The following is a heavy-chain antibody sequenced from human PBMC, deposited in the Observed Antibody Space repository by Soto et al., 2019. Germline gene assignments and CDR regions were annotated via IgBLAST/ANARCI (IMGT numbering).Heavy chain of an antibody. CDR1: GYTFTSYY. Sequence: ASVKVSCKASGYTFTSYYMHWVRQAPGQGLEWMGVINPSGGSTSYAQKFQGRVTMTRDASTSTVYMELSSLRSEDTAVYYCARAQYYYDSSGYSSRSDYWGQGTLVTVSS. J-gene: IGHJ4*02. CDR3: ARAQYYYDSSGYSSRSDY. CDR2: INPSGGST. D-gene: IGHD3-22*01. V-gene: IGHV1-46*01.